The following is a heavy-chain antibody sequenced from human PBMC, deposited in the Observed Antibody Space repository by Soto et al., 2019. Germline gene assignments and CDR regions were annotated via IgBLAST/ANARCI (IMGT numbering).Heavy chain of an antibody. CDR1: GGTFSSYT. CDR2: IIPILGIA. J-gene: IGHJ4*02. D-gene: IGHD2-15*01. CDR3: ARASIADCSGGSCSSYYFDY. V-gene: IGHV1-69*02. Sequence: QVQLVQSGAEVKKPGSSVKVSCKASGGTFSSYTISWVRQAPGQGLEWMGRIIPILGIANYAQKFQGRVTITAEKSTSTAYMELSRLRSEDTAVYYCARASIADCSGGSCSSYYFDYWGQGTLVTVS.